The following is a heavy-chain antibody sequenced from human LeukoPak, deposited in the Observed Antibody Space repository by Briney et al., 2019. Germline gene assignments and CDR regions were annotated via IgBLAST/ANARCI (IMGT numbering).Heavy chain of an antibody. CDR1: GASISSSDRY. CDR3: ARHQEGMVRGVLYYMDV. Sequence: SETLSLTRTVSGASISSSDRYWGWIRQPPGKGLEWIGSIYYRGITYHKPSLKSRVTISVDTSNNQFSLKMSSVTAADTAVYFCARHQEGMVRGVLYYMDVWGKGTTVIISS. J-gene: IGHJ6*03. V-gene: IGHV4-39*01. D-gene: IGHD3-10*01. CDR2: IYYRGIT.